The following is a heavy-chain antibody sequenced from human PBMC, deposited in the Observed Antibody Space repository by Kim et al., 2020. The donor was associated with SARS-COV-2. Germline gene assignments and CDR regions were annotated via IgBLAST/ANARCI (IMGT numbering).Heavy chain of an antibody. J-gene: IGHJ5*02. CDR2: IYYSGST. Sequence: SETLSLTCTVSGGSISSGGYYWSWIRQHPGKGLEWIGCIYYSGSTYYNPSLKSRVTISVDTSKNQFSLKLSSVTAADTAVYYCARDFRQYSSGWSSPFDPWGQGTLVTVSS. D-gene: IGHD6-19*01. V-gene: IGHV4-31*03. CDR3: ARDFRQYSSGWSSPFDP. CDR1: GGSISSGGYY.